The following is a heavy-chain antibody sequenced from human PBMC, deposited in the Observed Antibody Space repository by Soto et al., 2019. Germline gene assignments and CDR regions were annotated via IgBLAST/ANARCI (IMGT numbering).Heavy chain of an antibody. CDR2: IIPIFGTA. J-gene: IGHJ6*02. CDR3: ARVYSSSSFRDYYYYGMDV. D-gene: IGHD6-6*01. Sequence: SVKVSCKASGGTFSNLAINWVRQAPGQGLEWMGGIIPIFGTANYAQKFQGRVTITADESTSTAYMELSSLRSEDTAVYYCARVYSSSSFRDYYYYGMDVWGQGTTVTVSS. CDR1: GGTFSNLA. V-gene: IGHV1-69*13.